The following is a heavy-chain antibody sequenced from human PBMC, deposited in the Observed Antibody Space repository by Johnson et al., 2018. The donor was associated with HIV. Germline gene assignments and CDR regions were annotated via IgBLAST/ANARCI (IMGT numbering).Heavy chain of an antibody. J-gene: IGHJ3*02. CDR1: GFAFSSYG. D-gene: IGHD3-9*01. CDR2: ISYDGSNN. V-gene: IGHV3-30*18. Sequence: QVLLVESGGGVVQPGRSLRLSCAASGFAFSSYGMHWVRQAPGKGLEWVAIISYDGSNNYYAASVKGRFTISRDNSKNTLYLQMNSLRAEDTAVYYCAKDPPGVDDIHAFDIWGQGTMVTVSS. CDR3: AKDPPGVDDIHAFDI.